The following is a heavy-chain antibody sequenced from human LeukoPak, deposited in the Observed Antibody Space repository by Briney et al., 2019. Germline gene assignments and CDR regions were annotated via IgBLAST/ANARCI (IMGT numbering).Heavy chain of an antibody. Sequence: SETLSLTCTVFGGSVNNYYLSWIRQPAGKGLEWIGRIYGSGSINYNPSLRSRVAMSLDTSKNQFSLKLRSVTAVDTAVYYCTRDRGLYGEVLFDPWGQGTLVTVSS. CDR2: IYGSGSI. CDR3: TRDRGLYGEVLFDP. CDR1: GGSVNNYY. V-gene: IGHV4-4*07. J-gene: IGHJ5*02. D-gene: IGHD3-10*01.